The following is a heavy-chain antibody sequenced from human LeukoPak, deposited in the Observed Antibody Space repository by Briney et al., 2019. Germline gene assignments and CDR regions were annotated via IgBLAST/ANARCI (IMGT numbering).Heavy chain of an antibody. D-gene: IGHD3-22*01. CDR2: IIPIFGTA. CDR3: ASGSGYYDY. CDR1: VGTFSSYA. V-gene: IGHV1-69*05. Sequence: SVNVSCKASVGTFSSYAISWVRQAPGQGLEWMGRIIPIFGTANYAQKFQGRVTITTDESTSTAYMELSSLRSEDTAVHYCASGSGYYDYWGQGTLVTVSS. J-gene: IGHJ4*02.